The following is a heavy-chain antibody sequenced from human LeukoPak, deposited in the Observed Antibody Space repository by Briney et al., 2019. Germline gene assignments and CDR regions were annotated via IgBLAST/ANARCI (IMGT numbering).Heavy chain of an antibody. CDR3: AKDSSRAMVRGVIVDY. D-gene: IGHD3-10*01. Sequence: GGSLRLSCEVSGFTFGDYWMHWVRQPPGKGLVWVSRINGDERSRAYADSVKGRFTISRDNSKNMLYLQMNSLRVEDTAVYYCAKDSSRAMVRGVIVDYWGQGTLVIVSS. J-gene: IGHJ4*02. CDR1: GFTFGDYW. V-gene: IGHV3-74*01. CDR2: INGDERSR.